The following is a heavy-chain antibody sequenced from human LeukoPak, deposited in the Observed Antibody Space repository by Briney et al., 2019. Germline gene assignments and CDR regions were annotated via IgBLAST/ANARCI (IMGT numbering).Heavy chain of an antibody. Sequence: SQTLSLTCTVSGGSISSGSYYWSWIRRPAGKGLEWIGRIYTSGSTNYNPSLKSRVTISVDTSKNQFSLKLSSVTAADTAVYYCARERAMGYNWFDPWGQGTLVTVSS. CDR3: ARERAMGYNWFDP. CDR2: IYTSGST. D-gene: IGHD3-16*01. J-gene: IGHJ5*02. CDR1: GGSISSGSYY. V-gene: IGHV4-61*02.